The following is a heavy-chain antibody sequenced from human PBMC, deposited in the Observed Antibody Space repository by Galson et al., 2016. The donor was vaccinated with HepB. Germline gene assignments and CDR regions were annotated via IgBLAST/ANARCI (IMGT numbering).Heavy chain of an antibody. CDR1: GFTFSSYT. J-gene: IGHJ4*02. CDR3: LRGLHGKVADY. Sequence: SLRLSCAASGFTFSSYTMIWVRQAPGQGLEWVSSITGSGDRVSHADSVNGRFTISRDNAKNSLLLQMHSRRAEDTAFYYCLRGLHGKVADYWGQGNTVTVSS. V-gene: IGHV3-21*01. CDR2: ITGSGDRV. D-gene: IGHD3-16*01.